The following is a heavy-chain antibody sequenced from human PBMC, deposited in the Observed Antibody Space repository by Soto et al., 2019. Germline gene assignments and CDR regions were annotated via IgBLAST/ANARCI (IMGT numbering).Heavy chain of an antibody. CDR1: GFTFSTYS. CDR2: ISSRSNYI. CDR3: ARVGEYLGYADSYYYMDV. J-gene: IGHJ6*03. V-gene: IGHV3-21*01. Sequence: EVQLVESGGGLVKTGGSLRLSCAASGFTFSTYSMNWVRQAPGKGLEWVSSISSRSNYIYYADSMKGRFTISRDNAKSSRYLQMDSLRAEDTAVYYCARVGEYLGYADSYYYMDVWGKGTTVTVSS. D-gene: IGHD3-16*01.